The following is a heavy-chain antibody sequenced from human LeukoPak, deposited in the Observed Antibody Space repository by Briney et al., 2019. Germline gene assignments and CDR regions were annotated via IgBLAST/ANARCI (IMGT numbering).Heavy chain of an antibody. CDR2: IYYTGST. D-gene: IGHD3-16*01. V-gene: IGHV4-59*01. CDR3: ARLKGEASVTERFDY. J-gene: IGHJ4*02. Sequence: SETLSLTCTVSGDSISLYYWSWIRQPPGKGLEWIGYIYYTGSTKSNPSLKSRVTISVDTSKKQFSLNLGSVTAADTAVYYCARLKGEASVTERFDYWGQGTLVTVSS. CDR1: GDSISLYY.